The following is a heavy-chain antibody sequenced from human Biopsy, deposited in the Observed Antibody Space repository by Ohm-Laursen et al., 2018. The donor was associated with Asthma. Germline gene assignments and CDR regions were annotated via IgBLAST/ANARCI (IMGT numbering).Heavy chain of an antibody. J-gene: IGHJ3*02. CDR1: GGSISSGGYY. CDR2: IYDSGST. D-gene: IGHD1-20*01. V-gene: IGHV4-31*03. Sequence: TLSLTCSVSGGSISSGGYYWSWMRQHPGKGLEWIGYIYDSGSTYYNPSLQSRLTIAVAPSKNQFSLKVTSVTAADTAVYYCARPITGTRNAVDIWGQGTMVTVSS. CDR3: ARPITGTRNAVDI.